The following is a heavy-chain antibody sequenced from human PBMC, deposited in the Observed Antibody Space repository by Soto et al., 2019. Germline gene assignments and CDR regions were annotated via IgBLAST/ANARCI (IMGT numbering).Heavy chain of an antibody. Sequence: GGSLRLSCAASGFTFSSYSMNWVRQDPGKGLEWISYISTTSSSIYYADSVKGRFTISRDNAKNSLFLQMNSLRDEDRAVYYCARKGVAFDYWGQGALVTVSS. V-gene: IGHV3-48*02. D-gene: IGHD3-3*01. CDR1: GFTFSSYS. CDR2: ISTTSSSI. J-gene: IGHJ4*02. CDR3: ARKGVAFDY.